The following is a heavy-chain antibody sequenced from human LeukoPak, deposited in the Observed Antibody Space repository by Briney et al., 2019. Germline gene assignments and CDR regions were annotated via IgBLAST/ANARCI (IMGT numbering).Heavy chain of an antibody. J-gene: IGHJ4*02. CDR3: AKVGYYDSSGYPLYSDYFDY. D-gene: IGHD3-22*01. CDR1: GFTFYSYA. Sequence: GESLKISCAASGFTFYSYAMSWVRQAPGKGLEWVSAIGTSGGGTHYADSVKGRFTIFRDTSKNTLYLQMNSLRAEDTAVYYCAKVGYYDSSGYPLYSDYFDYWGQGTLVTVSS. CDR2: IGTSGGGT. V-gene: IGHV3-23*01.